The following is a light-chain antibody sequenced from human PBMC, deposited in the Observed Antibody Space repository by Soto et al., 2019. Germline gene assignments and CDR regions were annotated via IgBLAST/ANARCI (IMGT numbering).Light chain of an antibody. V-gene: IGLV2-8*01. CDR1: SSDVGGYNY. CDR3: TSYAGSNIWV. Sequence: QSALTQPPSASGSPGQSVTISCTGTSSDVGGYNYVSWYQQYPGKAPKLMIYEVSKRPSGVPDRFSGSKSGKTASLTVSGLQPEDEADYYCTSYAGSNIWVFGGWTKLTVL. J-gene: IGLJ3*02. CDR2: EVS.